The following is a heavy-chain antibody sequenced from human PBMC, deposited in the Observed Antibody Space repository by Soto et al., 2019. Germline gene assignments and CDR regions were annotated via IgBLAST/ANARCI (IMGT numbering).Heavy chain of an antibody. V-gene: IGHV3-21*01. Sequence: GGSLRLSCAASGFTFSSYSMNWVRQAPGKGLEWVSSISSSSSYIYYADSVKGRFTISRDNAKNSLYLQMNSLRAEDTAVYYCASPYSPDYYYYGMDVWGQGTTVTVSS. CDR2: ISSSSSYI. J-gene: IGHJ6*02. CDR1: GFTFSSYS. CDR3: ASPYSPDYYYYGMDV. D-gene: IGHD2-21*01.